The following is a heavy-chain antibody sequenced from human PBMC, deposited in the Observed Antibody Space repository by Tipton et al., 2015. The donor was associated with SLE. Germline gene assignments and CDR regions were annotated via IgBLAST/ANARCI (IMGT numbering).Heavy chain of an antibody. Sequence: TPSLTCTVSGDSISSGDYYWSWIRQPPGKGLEWIGYIYNSASTYYHPSLKSRVSISVDTSKKQFSLKLNSVTAADTAVYYCARDSGYYYLGYFQHWGQGTLVTVSS. J-gene: IGHJ1*01. CDR1: GDSISSGDYY. CDR2: IYNSAST. D-gene: IGHD3-22*01. V-gene: IGHV4-30-4*01. CDR3: ARDSGYYYLGYFQH.